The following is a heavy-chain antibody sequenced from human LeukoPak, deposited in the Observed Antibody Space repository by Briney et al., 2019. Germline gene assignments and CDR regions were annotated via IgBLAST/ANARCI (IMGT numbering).Heavy chain of an antibody. CDR2: ISSNGGST. J-gene: IGHJ3*02. Sequence: GGSLRLSCSASGFTFSSYAMHWVRQAPGKGLEYVSAISSNGGSTYYADSVKGRFTISRDNSKNTLSLQMSSLRVEDTAIYYCARRGGSRGWGAFDIWGQGTIVTVSS. CDR3: ARRGGSRGWGAFDI. D-gene: IGHD6-19*01. V-gene: IGHV3-64*04. CDR1: GFTFSSYA.